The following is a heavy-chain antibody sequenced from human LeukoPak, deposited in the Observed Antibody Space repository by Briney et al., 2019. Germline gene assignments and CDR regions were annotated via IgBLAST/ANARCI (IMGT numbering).Heavy chain of an antibody. V-gene: IGHV1-2*02. CDR3: ARPYLRRRLYVDY. D-gene: IGHD3-16*01. CDR2: INPNSGGT. J-gene: IGHJ4*02. CDR1: GYTFTGYY. Sequence: ASVKVSCKASGYTFTGYYMHWVRQAPGQGLEWMGWINPNSGGTNYAQKFQGRVTMTRDTSISTAYMELSRLRSDDTAVYYCARPYLRRRLYVDYWGQGTLVTVSS.